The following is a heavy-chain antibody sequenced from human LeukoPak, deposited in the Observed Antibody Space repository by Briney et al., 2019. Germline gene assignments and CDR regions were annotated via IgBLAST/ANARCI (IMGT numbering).Heavy chain of an antibody. CDR2: ISSSYTTI. Sequence: GGSLRLSCAASGFTFSRYEMNWVRQAPGKGLEWVSYISSSYTTIYYADSVKGRFTISRDNANNSLYLQMNSLRAEDTAVYYCAISGAVAGFNYFDYWGRGILVTVSS. CDR3: AISGAVAGFNYFDY. V-gene: IGHV3-48*03. CDR1: GFTFSRYE. D-gene: IGHD6-19*01. J-gene: IGHJ4*02.